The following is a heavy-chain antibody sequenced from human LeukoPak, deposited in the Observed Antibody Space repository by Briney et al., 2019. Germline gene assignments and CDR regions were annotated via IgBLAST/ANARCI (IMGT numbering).Heavy chain of an antibody. D-gene: IGHD3-10*02. CDR2: ISYDGSNK. V-gene: IGHV3-30*18. CDR1: GFTFSSYG. J-gene: IGHJ6*04. CDR3: AELGITMIGCV. Sequence: GESLRLSCAASGFTFSSYGMHWVRQAPGKGLEWVAVISYDGSNKYYADSVKGRFTISRDNSKNTLYLQMNSLRAEDTAVYYCAELGITMIGCVWGKGTTVTISS.